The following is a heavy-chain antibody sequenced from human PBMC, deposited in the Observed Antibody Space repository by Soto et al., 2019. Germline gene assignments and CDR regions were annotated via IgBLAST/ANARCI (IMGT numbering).Heavy chain of an antibody. CDR3: AKDPTSYDSSAQFDS. D-gene: IGHD3-22*01. CDR2: ISGGGGST. Sequence: PGGSLRLSCAASGFTFSSYGMHWVRQAPGKGLEWVSGISGGGGSTYYADSVKGRFTISRDNSNNTLYLQMNSLRAEDTAVYYCAKDPTSYDSSAQFDSWGQGTLVTVSS. J-gene: IGHJ4*02. CDR1: GFTFSSYG. V-gene: IGHV3-23*01.